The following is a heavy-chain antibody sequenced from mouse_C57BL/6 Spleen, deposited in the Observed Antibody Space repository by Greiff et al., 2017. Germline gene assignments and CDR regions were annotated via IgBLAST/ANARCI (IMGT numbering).Heavy chain of an antibody. CDR3: ARKQNWDYAMDY. D-gene: IGHD4-1*01. CDR1: GFSLTSYG. J-gene: IGHJ4*01. CDR2: IWSGGST. Sequence: QVQLQQSGPGLVQPSQSLSITCTVSGFSLTSYGVHWVRQSPGKGLEWLGVIWSGGSTDYNVAFISRLSISKDNSKSQVFFKMNSLQADDTAIYYCARKQNWDYAMDYWGQGTSVTVSS. V-gene: IGHV2-2*01.